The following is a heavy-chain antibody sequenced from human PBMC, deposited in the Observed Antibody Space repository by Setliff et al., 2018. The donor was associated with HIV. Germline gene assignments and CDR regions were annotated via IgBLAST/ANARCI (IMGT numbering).Heavy chain of an antibody. CDR2: IDQDESEK. Sequence: GGSLRLSCAASGFTFSQYWMSWARQAPGKGLEWVANIDQDESEKYYVDSVKGRFTISRDNGENSLYLQMNSLRAEDTAVYYCARDRYGPNYYGMDVWGQGTTVTVSS. D-gene: IGHD4-17*01. J-gene: IGHJ6*02. CDR1: GFTFSQYW. CDR3: ARDRYGPNYYGMDV. V-gene: IGHV3-7*03.